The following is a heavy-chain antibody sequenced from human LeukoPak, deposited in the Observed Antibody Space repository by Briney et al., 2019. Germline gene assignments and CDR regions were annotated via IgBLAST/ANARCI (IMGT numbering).Heavy chain of an antibody. CDR2: ISAYNGNT. CDR1: GYTFTSYG. D-gene: IGHD3-22*01. V-gene: IGHV1-18*01. J-gene: IGHJ4*02. Sequence: ASVKVSCKASGYTFTSYGISWVRQAPGQGLEWMGWISAYNGNTNYAQKLQGRVTMTTDTSTSTAYMELRSLRSDDTAVYYCARAQWGYYYDSSGYYFRGQGTLVTVSS. CDR3: ARAQWGYYYDSSGYYF.